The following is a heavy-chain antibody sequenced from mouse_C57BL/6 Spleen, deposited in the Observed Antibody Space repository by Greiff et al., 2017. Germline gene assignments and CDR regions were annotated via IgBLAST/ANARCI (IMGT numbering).Heavy chain of an antibody. J-gene: IGHJ4*01. Sequence: QVQLKQSGAELARPGASVKMSCKASGYTFTSYSMHWVKQRPGQGLEWIGYINPSSGYTKYNQKFKDKATLTADKSSSTAYMQLSSLTSEDSAVYYCARVIKDAMDYWGQGTSVTVS. CDR3: ARVIKDAMDY. D-gene: IGHD2-4*01. CDR2: INPSSGYT. CDR1: GYTFTSYS. V-gene: IGHV1-4*01.